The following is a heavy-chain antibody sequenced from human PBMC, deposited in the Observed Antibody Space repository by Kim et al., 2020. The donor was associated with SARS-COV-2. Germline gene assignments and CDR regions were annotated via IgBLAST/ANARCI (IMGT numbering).Heavy chain of an antibody. J-gene: IGHJ2*01. D-gene: IGHD6-13*01. CDR2: MNPNSGNT. CDR1: GYTFTSYD. Sequence: ASVKVSCKASGYTFTSYDINWVRQATGQGLEWMGWMNPNSGNTGYAQKFQGRVTMTRNTSISTAYMELSSLRSEDTAVYYCARDLSQQLGVHPPQPFSPSSPVRIPRRIRAAWPLAASHRTSFD. V-gene: IGHV1-8*01. CDR3: ARDLSQQLGVHPPQPFSPSSPVRIPRRIRAAWPLAASHRTSFD.